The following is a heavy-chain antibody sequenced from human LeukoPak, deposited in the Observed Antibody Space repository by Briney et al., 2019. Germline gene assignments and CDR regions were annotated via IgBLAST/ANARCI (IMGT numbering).Heavy chain of an antibody. CDR1: DGSISSYY. Sequence: SETLSLTCTVSDGSISSYYWSWIRQPPGKGLEWIGYIYYSGSTNYNPSLKSRVTISVDTSKNQFSLKLSSVTAADTAVYYCARSLLYDSCGYYNYWGQGTLVTVSS. D-gene: IGHD3-22*01. J-gene: IGHJ4*02. V-gene: IGHV4-59*01. CDR3: ARSLLYDSCGYYNY. CDR2: IYYSGST.